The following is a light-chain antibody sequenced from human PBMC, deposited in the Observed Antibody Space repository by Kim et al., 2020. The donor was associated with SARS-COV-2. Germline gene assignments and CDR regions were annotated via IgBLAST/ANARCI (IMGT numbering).Light chain of an antibody. V-gene: IGKV3-20*01. CDR2: GAS. CDR1: QRVSSNY. J-gene: IGKJ2*01. CDR3: QQYGSSHMYT. Sequence: SPWGRATLSCRASQRVSSNYLAWYQQKPGQAPRLLIYGASSRATGIPDRFSGSGSGTDFTLTISRLEAEDFAVYYCQQYGSSHMYTFGQGTKLE.